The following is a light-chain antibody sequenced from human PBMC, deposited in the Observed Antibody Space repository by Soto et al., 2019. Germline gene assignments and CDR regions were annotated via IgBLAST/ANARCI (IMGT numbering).Light chain of an antibody. CDR3: QQYNNWPPVT. V-gene: IGKV3-15*01. J-gene: IGKJ4*01. Sequence: EIVMTQSPDTLSVFPGDRATLSCRASQSVSRNLAWYQQKPGQAPRLLIYGASTRATGIPARFSASGSGTEFTLTISSLQSEDFALYSCQQYNNWPPVTFGGGTKVEIK. CDR2: GAS. CDR1: QSVSRN.